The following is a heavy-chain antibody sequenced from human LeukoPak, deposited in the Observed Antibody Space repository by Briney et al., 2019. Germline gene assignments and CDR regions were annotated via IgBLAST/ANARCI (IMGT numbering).Heavy chain of an antibody. J-gene: IGHJ5*02. V-gene: IGHV4-39*01. CDR2: IYYSGDT. D-gene: IGHD2-2*01. CDR3: VRHSKGNWFDP. CDR1: GGSISSSSHY. Sequence: SETLSLTCTVSGGSISSSSHYWGWIRQPPGKGLEWIGSIYYSGDTYYNPSLKSRLTISVDTSKTQFSLKLSSVTAADMAVYYCVRHSKGNWFDPWGQGTLVTVSS.